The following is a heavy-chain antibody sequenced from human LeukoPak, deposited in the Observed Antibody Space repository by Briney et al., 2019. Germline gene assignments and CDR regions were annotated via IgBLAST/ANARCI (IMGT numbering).Heavy chain of an antibody. J-gene: IGHJ4*02. V-gene: IGHV5-51*01. CDR1: GYNFNTYW. D-gene: IGHD4-23*01. CDR3: ASRPFETTVVPWDFY. CDR2: IRPMNSDV. Sequence: KTGESLKISCKGSGYNFNTYWVAWVRQLPGKGLEWMGIIRPMNSDVRYSPSFQGQVTISADRSINTAYPQWSSLTASDTAMYYCASRPFETTVVPWDFYWGQGTQVTVSS.